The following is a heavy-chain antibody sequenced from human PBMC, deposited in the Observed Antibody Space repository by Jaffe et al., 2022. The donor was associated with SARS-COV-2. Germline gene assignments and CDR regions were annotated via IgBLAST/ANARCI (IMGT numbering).Heavy chain of an antibody. V-gene: IGHV4-61*02. CDR2: IYTSGRT. J-gene: IGHJ4*02. CDR3: ARVLDGVVGIFDF. D-gene: IGHD3-3*01. Sequence: QVQLQESGPGLVKPSQTLSLTCTVSGGSISSGGYYWSWIRQPAGKGLEWIGRIYTSGRTNYSPSLTSRVTISIDTSKNQFSLMLSSVTAADTAVYYCARVLDGVVGIFDFWGQGTLVTVSS. CDR1: GGSISSGGYY.